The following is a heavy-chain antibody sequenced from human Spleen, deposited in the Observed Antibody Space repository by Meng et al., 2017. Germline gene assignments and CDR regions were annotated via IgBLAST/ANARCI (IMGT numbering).Heavy chain of an antibody. Sequence: SVKVSCKASGGTFSRYTISWVRQAPGQGLEWMGRIIPILGIANYAKKFQGRVTITADKSTSTAYMEVNSLSSKYTAVYYCARAPSNYYDSSGYYFDYWGQGTLVTVSS. CDR3: ARAPSNYYDSSGYYFDY. CDR1: GGTFSRYT. CDR2: IIPILGIA. J-gene: IGHJ4*02. V-gene: IGHV1-69*02. D-gene: IGHD3-22*01.